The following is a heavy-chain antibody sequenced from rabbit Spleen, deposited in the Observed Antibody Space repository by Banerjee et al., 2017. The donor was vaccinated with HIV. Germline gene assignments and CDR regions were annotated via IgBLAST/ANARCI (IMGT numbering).Heavy chain of an antibody. CDR2: IYAGSSGGT. CDR3: ARNYVNAFDP. Sequence: QSLEESGGDLVKPGASLTLTCTTSGFSFSSVFWMCWVRQAPGKGLEWIACIYAGSSGGTYYASWAKGRFTISKTSSTTVTLQLTSLTAADTATYFCARNYVNAFDPWGPGTLVTVS. J-gene: IGHJ2*01. V-gene: IGHV1S40*01. CDR1: GFSFSSVFW. D-gene: IGHD1-1*01.